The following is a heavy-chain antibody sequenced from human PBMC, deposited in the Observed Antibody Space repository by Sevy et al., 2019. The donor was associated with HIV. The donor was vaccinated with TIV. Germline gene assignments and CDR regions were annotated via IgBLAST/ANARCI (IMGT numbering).Heavy chain of an antibody. CDR3: ARDAEYTTKFHPLH. V-gene: IGHV3-30*04. Sequence: HAGGSLRLSCSASGFRLNTYAMHWVRQAPGKGLEWVSVISSTGNFESYAASVKGRFTISKDNSKNTVSLQMNSLRPEDTAMYYCARDAEYTTKFHPLHWGQGTLVTVSS. CDR2: ISSTGNFE. CDR1: GFRLNTYA. D-gene: IGHD1-1*01. J-gene: IGHJ4*02.